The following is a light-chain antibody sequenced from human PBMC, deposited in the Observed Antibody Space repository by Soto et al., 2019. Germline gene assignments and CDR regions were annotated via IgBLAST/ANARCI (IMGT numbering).Light chain of an antibody. CDR3: QQYGSLSWT. J-gene: IGKJ1*01. Sequence: EIVLTQSPGTLSLSPGERATLSCRASQSVISSYLAWYQQKPGQAPRLLIYGASTRATGVPDRFSGSGSGTDFTLTISRLEPEDFAVYHCQQYGSLSWTFGQGTKVDIK. CDR1: QSVISSY. CDR2: GAS. V-gene: IGKV3-20*01.